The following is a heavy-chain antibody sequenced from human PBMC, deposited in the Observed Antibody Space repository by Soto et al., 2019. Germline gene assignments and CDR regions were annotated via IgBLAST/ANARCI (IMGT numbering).Heavy chain of an antibody. CDR1: GGTFSTYA. D-gene: IGHD3-22*01. CDR2: IIPVLGTA. J-gene: IGHJ4*01. V-gene: IGHV1-69*01. Sequence: QVQLVQSGAEVKKPGSSVKVSCKSSGGTFSTYAISWLRQAPGQGLEWMGGIIPVLGTANYAQKFQGRVTITADESTSTVHMELGSLRSDDTAVYXXXXXXXXSSGYYLHYFDYWGQGTLVTVSS. CDR3: XXXXXXSSGYYLHYFDY.